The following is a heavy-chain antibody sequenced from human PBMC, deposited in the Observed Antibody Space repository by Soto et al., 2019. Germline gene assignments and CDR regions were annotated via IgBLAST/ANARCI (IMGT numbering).Heavy chain of an antibody. CDR3: ARTSKALDY. Sequence: GGSLRLSCVASGFIVSSNHMSWVRQAPGKGLEWVSVIYSGHTTYYADSVKGRFTISRDNAKNSLYLQMNSLRAEDTAVYYCARTSKALDYWGQGTLVTVSS. CDR1: GFIVSSNH. J-gene: IGHJ4*02. CDR2: IYSGHTT. V-gene: IGHV3-66*01.